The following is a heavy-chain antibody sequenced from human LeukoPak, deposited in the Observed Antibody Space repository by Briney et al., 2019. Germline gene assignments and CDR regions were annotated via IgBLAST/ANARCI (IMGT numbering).Heavy chain of an antibody. J-gene: IGHJ3*02. CDR2: IYYSGST. CDR3: ARWGRGVEYYYDSSGTEPAFDI. Sequence: PSETLSLTCTVSGGSISSGDYYWSWIRQPPGKGLEWIGYIYYSGSTNYNPSLKSRVTISVDTSKNQFSLKLSSVTAADTAVYYCARWGRGVEYYYDSSGTEPAFDIWGQGTMVTVSS. V-gene: IGHV4-30-4*01. CDR1: GGSISSGDYY. D-gene: IGHD3-22*01.